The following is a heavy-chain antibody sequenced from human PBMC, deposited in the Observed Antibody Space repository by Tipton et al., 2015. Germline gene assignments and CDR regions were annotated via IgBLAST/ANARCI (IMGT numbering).Heavy chain of an antibody. CDR2: ISYSGTT. Sequence: TLSLTCTVSSDSINKYYWSWIRQPPGKGLEWIGYISYSGTTNYNPSLKSRVTMSRDTSKNQFSLKLTSVTAADTAVYYCACQDYDSLTRDYQTVDYWGQGTLVTVSS. J-gene: IGHJ4*02. CDR3: ACQDYDSLTRDYQTVDY. CDR1: SDSINKYY. D-gene: IGHD3-9*01. V-gene: IGHV4-59*08.